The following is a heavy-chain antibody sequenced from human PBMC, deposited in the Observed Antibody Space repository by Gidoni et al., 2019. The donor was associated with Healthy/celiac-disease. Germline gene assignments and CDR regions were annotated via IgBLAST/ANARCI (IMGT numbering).Heavy chain of an antibody. J-gene: IGHJ4*02. D-gene: IGHD3-22*01. CDR2: IDHSGRT. CDR3: ARGDYGSSGLDY. CDR1: GGSFGGYF. Sequence: QVQLQQWGAGLLKPSETLSLTCAVYGGSFGGYFWNWIRPPPGKGLEWIGEIDHSGRTNYNPSLKSRVSISIDTSKNQFSLELSSVTAADAAVYYCARGDYGSSGLDYWGQGTLVTVSS. V-gene: IGHV4-34*01.